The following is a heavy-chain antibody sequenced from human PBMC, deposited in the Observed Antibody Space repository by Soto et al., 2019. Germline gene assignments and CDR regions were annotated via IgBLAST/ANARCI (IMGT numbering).Heavy chain of an antibody. V-gene: IGHV1-69*13. D-gene: IGHD1-26*01. CDR2: IIPIFGTA. CDR3: ARDWEQIRVGAPMGYRSFVY. J-gene: IGHJ4*02. Sequence: ASVKVSCKASGGTFSSYAISWVRQAPGQGLEWMGGIIPIFGTANYAQKFQGRVTITADESTSTAYMELSSLRSEDTAVYYCARDWEQIRVGAPMGYRSFVYWGQGTLVTVSS. CDR1: GGTFSSYA.